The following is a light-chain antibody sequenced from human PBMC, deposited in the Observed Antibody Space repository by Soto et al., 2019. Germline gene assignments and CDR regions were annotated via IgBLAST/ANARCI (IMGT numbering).Light chain of an antibody. CDR2: HTS. V-gene: IGKV3-11*01. CDR3: HLRQSWPRT. CDR1: QTVNSR. J-gene: IGKJ1*01. Sequence: EIMLPQSHSDEPRAGRESSTRCSRASQTVNSRLAWYQHKPGQAPRLLIYHTSNRATGIPARSSGSGSGPALPPTISSLPPEDFAVYYCHLRQSWPRTFGQGTNVEIK.